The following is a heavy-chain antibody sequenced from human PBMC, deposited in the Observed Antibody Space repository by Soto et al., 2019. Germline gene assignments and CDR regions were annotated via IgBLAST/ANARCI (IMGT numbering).Heavy chain of an antibody. CDR2: ISYNGNT. D-gene: IGHD3-16*01. V-gene: IGHV4-59*11. CDR3: ARSFSWGWPYFDY. J-gene: IGHJ4*02. CDR1: GASIGSHY. Sequence: PSETLSLTCTVSGASIGSHYWSWIRQPPGKGLEWLGYISYNGNTNYNPSLKSRVTISRDTSKNQFSLKLSSVTAADTAVYYCARSFSWGWPYFDYWGQGALVTVSS.